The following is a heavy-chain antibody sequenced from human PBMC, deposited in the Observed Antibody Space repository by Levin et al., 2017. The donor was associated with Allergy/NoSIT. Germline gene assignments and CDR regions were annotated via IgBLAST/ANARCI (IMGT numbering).Heavy chain of an antibody. CDR3: ARGGDIVASQWFDP. D-gene: IGHD5-12*01. Sequence: GGSLRLSCKGSGYSFTSHWIGWVRQMPGKGLEWMGIIYPGDSDTRYSPSFQGQVTMSADKSINTAYLQWINLKASDTAMYFCARGGDIVASQWFDPWGQGTLVTVSS. V-gene: IGHV5-51*01. J-gene: IGHJ5*02. CDR1: GYSFTSHW. CDR2: IYPGDSDT.